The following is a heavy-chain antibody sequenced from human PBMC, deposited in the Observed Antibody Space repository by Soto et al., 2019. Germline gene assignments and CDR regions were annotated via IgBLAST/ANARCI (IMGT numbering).Heavy chain of an antibody. CDR1: GGSISNNNYC. V-gene: IGHV4-39*01. D-gene: IGHD6-13*01. J-gene: IGHJ5*02. CDR2: IYYSGST. CDR3: ARKSLAAAGNWFDP. Sequence: SETLSLTCTASGGSISNNNYCWGWIRQPPGQGLQWIGSIYYSGSTYYNPSLKSRVTISVDTSRDQFSLKLSSVTAADTAVYYCARKSLAAAGNWFDPWGQGTLVTVSS.